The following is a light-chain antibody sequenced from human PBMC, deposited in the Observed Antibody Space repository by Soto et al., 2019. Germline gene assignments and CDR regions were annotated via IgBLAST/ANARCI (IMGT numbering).Light chain of an antibody. CDR1: QSVGSN. J-gene: IGKJ1*01. CDR2: GAS. V-gene: IGKV3-15*01. Sequence: IVMTQSPATLSVSPGERATLSCRASQSVGSNLAWYQQKPDQAPRLLIYGASTRATGIPARFSGSGSGTEFTLTISSLQSEDFAVYYCQQYGTSPRTFGQGTKVDIK. CDR3: QQYGTSPRT.